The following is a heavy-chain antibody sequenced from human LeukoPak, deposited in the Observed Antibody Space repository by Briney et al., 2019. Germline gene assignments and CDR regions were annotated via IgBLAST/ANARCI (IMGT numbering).Heavy chain of an antibody. Sequence: GASVNVSCKASGYTFTGYYLHWVRQAPGQGREWMGWINPNGGGTNYEQKFQGRVTMTRDTSISTAYMELSRLRSDDTAVYYCARVVISSDAFDIWGQGTMVTVSS. D-gene: IGHD3-22*01. CDR1: GYTFTGYY. J-gene: IGHJ3*02. CDR2: INPNGGGT. CDR3: ARVVISSDAFDI. V-gene: IGHV1-2*02.